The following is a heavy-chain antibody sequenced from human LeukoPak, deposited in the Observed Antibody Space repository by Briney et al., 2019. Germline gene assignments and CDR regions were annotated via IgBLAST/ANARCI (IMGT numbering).Heavy chain of an antibody. CDR1: GFTFSNYC. J-gene: IGHJ4*02. D-gene: IGHD2-8*02. CDR2: ISPTGSST. V-gene: IGHV1-46*01. Sequence: ASVKVSCKASGFTFSNYCVHWVPQAPGQGLEWMGLISPTGSSTNYAQKFRGRVTMTRDTSTTTVYMELSSLRSEDTAVYYCAREESGGYFDYWGQRNLVTVSS. CDR3: AREESGGYFDY.